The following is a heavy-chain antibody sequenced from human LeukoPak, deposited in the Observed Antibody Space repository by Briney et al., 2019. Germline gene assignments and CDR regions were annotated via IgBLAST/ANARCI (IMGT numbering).Heavy chain of an antibody. V-gene: IGHV3-30*02. J-gene: IGHJ4*02. CDR1: GVTFSSYG. Sequence: GGSLRLSCAASGVTFSSYGMHWVRQAPGKGLEWVAFIHFDGSTKYSGDSVKGRFTISRDNSKNTLYLQMNSLRPEDTAVYYCAKDQCTRTSCDGYPGYWGQGSLVTVSS. CDR2: IHFDGSTK. D-gene: IGHD2-2*01. CDR3: AKDQCTRTSCDGYPGY.